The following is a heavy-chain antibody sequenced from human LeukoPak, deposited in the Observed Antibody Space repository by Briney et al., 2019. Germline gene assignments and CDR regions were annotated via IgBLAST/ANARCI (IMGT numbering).Heavy chain of an antibody. V-gene: IGHV1-69*01. CDR3: ARNYSSGWPNFDY. CDR1: GGTFSSYA. Sequence: SVKVSCKASGGTFSSYAISWVRQAPGQGLEWMGGIIPIFGTANYAQKFQGRVTITADESTSTAYMELSSLRSEDTAVYYCARNYSSGWPNFDYWGQGTLVTVSS. D-gene: IGHD6-19*01. J-gene: IGHJ4*02. CDR2: IIPIFGTA.